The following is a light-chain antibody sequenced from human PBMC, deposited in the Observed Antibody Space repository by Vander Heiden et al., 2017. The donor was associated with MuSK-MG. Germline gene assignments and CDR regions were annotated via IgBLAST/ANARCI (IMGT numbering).Light chain of an antibody. V-gene: IGKV1-39*01. J-gene: IGKJ3*01. CDR3: QQSDTSPFT. Sequence: DIQMTQSPSSLSASVGDRVTITCRASQTITNYLNWYQQKPGKAPNLLIYAASSLQTGVPSRFSGSGSGTDFTLTISRLQPEDFATYYCQQSDTSPFTFGPGTKVDIK. CDR1: QTITNY. CDR2: AAS.